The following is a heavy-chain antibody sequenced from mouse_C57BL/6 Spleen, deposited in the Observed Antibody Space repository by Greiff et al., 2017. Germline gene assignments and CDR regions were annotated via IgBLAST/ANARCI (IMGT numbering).Heavy chain of an antibody. CDR2: INPNNGGT. J-gene: IGHJ1*03. CDR1: GYTFTDYY. Sequence: EVQLQQSGPELVKPGASVKISCKASGYTFTDYYMNWVKQSHGKSLEWIGDINPNNGGTSYNQKFKGKATLTVDKSSSTAYMELRSLTSEDSAVYYCARRLGLDWYFDVWGTGTTVTVSS. CDR3: ARRLGLDWYFDV. D-gene: IGHD4-1*01. V-gene: IGHV1-26*01.